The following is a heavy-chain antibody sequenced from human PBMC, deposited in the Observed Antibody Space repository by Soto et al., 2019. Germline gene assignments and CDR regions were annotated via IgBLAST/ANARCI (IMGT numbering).Heavy chain of an antibody. J-gene: IGHJ4*02. Sequence: QVQLVQSGAEVKKPGASVKVSCKASGYTFTSYAMHWVRQAPGQRLEWMGWINAGNGNTKYSQKFQGRVTITRDTSASPAYMERSSLRSEDTAVYYCARAGGGGNPIGPYKYWGQGTLVTVSS. V-gene: IGHV1-3*01. CDR2: INAGNGNT. CDR1: GYTFTSYA. D-gene: IGHD1-1*01. CDR3: ARAGGGGNPIGPYKY.